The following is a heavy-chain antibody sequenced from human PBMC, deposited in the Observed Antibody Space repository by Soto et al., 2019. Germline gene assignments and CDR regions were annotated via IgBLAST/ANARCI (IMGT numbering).Heavy chain of an antibody. CDR2: ISWNSDII. D-gene: IGHD3-10*01. CDR3: AKDHYGSAIYARDV. CDR1: GFTFHDYA. V-gene: IGHV3-9*01. Sequence: EVQLVESGGGLVQPGRSLRVSCAASGFTFHDYAMHWVRQAPGKGLEWVSGISWNSDIIGYADSVKGRFSISRDNAKNSLYLQMNSLRAEDTALYYCAKDHYGSAIYARDVWGQGTTVTVSS. J-gene: IGHJ6*02.